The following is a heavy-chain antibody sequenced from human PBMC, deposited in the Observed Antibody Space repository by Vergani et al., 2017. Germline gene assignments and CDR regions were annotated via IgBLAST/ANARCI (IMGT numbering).Heavy chain of an antibody. CDR3: ARGDDYGDHDPNY. V-gene: IGHV7-4-1*02. CDR2: INTNTGNP. CDR1: RYTFTTYA. D-gene: IGHD4-17*01. Sequence: QVQVVQSGAEVKKPGASVKVSCKASRYTFTTYAMNWVRQAPGQGLQWMGWINTNTGNPTYAQGFTGRFVFSLDTSVSTAYLQISSLKAEDTAVYYCARGDDYGDHDPNYWGQGTLVTVSS. J-gene: IGHJ4*02.